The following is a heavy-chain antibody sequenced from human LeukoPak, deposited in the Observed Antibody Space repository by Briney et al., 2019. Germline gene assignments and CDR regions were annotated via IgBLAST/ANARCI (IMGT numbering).Heavy chain of an antibody. CDR2: IKSKTDGGTT. CDR3: TTDYSSGWYFDY. Sequence: TGGSLRLSCAASGFTFSNAWMSWVRQAPGKGLEWVGRIKSKTDGGTTDYAAPVKGRFTISRDDSKNTLYLQMNSLKTEATAVYYCTTDYSSGWYFDYWGQGTLVTVSS. CDR1: GFTFSNAW. V-gene: IGHV3-15*01. J-gene: IGHJ4*02. D-gene: IGHD6-19*01.